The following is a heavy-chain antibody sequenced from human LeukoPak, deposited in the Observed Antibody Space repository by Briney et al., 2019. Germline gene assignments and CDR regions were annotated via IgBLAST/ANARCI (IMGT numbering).Heavy chain of an antibody. CDR2: IYYSGST. Sequence: SETLSLTCTVSGGSISSSNYYWNWIRQPPGKGLEWIGSIYYSGSTYYKPSLKSRVTISVDTSKNQFSLKLSSVTAADTAVYYCARAYPRAYFDYWGQGTLVTVSS. J-gene: IGHJ4*02. CDR3: ARAYPRAYFDY. V-gene: IGHV4-39*07. D-gene: IGHD2-2*01. CDR1: GGSISSSNYY.